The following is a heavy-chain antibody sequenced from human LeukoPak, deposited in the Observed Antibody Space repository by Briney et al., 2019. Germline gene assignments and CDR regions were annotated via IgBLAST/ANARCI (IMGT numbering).Heavy chain of an antibody. CDR3: AKARTANDYGSGSFYKGFDS. J-gene: IGHJ4*02. D-gene: IGHD3-10*01. Sequence: PGGSLRLSCVASGFSAFGLSSYAMSWVRQAPGKGLEWVSVVSASGFTSYVDSVKGRFTISRDKPKNTVHLDMDTLRAEDTALYYCAKARTANDYGSGSFYKGFDSWGQGTLVTVSS. CDR2: VSASGFT. V-gene: IGHV3-23*01. CDR1: GFSAFGLSSYA.